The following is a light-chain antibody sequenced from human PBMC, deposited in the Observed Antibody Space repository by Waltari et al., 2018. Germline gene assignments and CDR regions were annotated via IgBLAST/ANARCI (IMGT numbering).Light chain of an antibody. CDR2: KDT. Sequence: SNNLTQPPSVSVSPGQTARITCSGDALAKQYAYWYQQKPGQAPVLVIYKDTQRPSGIPVRFSGSTSGTTVTLTITGVQAEDEADYYCQSTDSSASVWVFGGGAKLTV. V-gene: IGLV3-25*03. CDR1: ALAKQY. J-gene: IGLJ3*02. CDR3: QSTDSSASVWV.